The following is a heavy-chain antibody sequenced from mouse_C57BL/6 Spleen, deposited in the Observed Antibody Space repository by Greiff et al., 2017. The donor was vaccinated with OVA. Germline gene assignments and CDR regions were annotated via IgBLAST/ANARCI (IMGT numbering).Heavy chain of an antibody. J-gene: IGHJ4*01. CDR1: GYTFTSYW. CDR3: ARSPYSNDYAMDY. D-gene: IGHD2-5*01. V-gene: IGHV1-69*01. CDR2: IDPSDSYT. Sequence: QVQLQQSGAELVMPGASVKLSCKASGYTFTSYWMHWVKQRPGQGLEWIGEIDPSDSYTNYNQKFKGKSTLTVDKSSSTAYMQLSSLTSEDSAVYYCARSPYSNDYAMDYWGQGTSVTVSS.